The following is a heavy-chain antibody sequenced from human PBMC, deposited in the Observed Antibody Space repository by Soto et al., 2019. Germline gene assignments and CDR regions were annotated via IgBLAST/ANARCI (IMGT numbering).Heavy chain of an antibody. D-gene: IGHD7-27*01. V-gene: IGHV4-59*08. Sequence: SETLSLTCTVSGGSISSYYWTWIRQPPGKGLEWIGNIYYSGITRYNPSLKSRVTISVDTSKDQFSLKLTSVTAADTAVYYCARTGDRSGYYYYYMDVWGKGTTVS. CDR3: ARTGDRSGYYYYYMDV. J-gene: IGHJ6*03. CDR2: IYYSGIT. CDR1: GGSISSYY.